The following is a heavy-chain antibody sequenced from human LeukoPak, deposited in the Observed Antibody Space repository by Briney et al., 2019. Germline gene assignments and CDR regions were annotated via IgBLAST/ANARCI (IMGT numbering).Heavy chain of an antibody. CDR1: GFTFSSYS. J-gene: IGHJ3*02. D-gene: IGHD3-9*01. CDR3: ATGLEYYDILTGYQQNAHDAFDI. CDR2: ISSSSSYI. V-gene: IGHV3-21*01. Sequence: KSGGSLRLSCAASGFTFSSYSMNWVRQAPGKGLEWVSSISSSSSYIYYADSVKGRFTISRDNAKNSLYLQMNSLRAEDTAVYYCATGLEYYDILTGYQQNAHDAFDIWGQGTMVTVSS.